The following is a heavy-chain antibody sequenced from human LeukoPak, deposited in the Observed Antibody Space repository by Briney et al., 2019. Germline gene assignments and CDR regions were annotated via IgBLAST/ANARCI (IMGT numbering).Heavy chain of an antibody. CDR3: ATRPDIAATGPGWFDP. V-gene: IGHV4-30-2*01. Sequence: SETLSLTCTVSGGSISSGGYYWSWIRQPPGKGLEWIGYIYHSGSTYYNSSLKSRVAISVDTSKNQFSLKVTSVTAADTAVYYCATRPDIAATGPGWFDPWGQGTLVTVSS. D-gene: IGHD6-13*01. CDR2: IYHSGST. J-gene: IGHJ5*02. CDR1: GGSISSGGYY.